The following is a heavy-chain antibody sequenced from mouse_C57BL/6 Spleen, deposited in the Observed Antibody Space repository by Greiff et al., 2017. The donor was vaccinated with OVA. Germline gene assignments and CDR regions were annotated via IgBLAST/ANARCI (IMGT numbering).Heavy chain of an antibody. CDR3: TTTIDYGSSAWFAY. CDR2: IDPENGDT. J-gene: IGHJ3*01. CDR1: GFNIKDDY. Sequence: EVQLQQSGAELVRPGASVKLSCTASGFNIKDDYMHWVKQRPEQGLEWIGWIDPENGDTEYASKFQGKATITADTSSNTAYLQLSSLTSEDTAVYYCTTTIDYGSSAWFAYWGQGTLVTVSA. V-gene: IGHV14-4*01. D-gene: IGHD1-1*01.